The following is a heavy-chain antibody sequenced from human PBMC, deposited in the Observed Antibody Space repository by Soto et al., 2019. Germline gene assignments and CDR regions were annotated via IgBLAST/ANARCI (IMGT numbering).Heavy chain of an antibody. CDR2: IHSDGGTT. V-gene: IGHV3-74*01. CDR1: GFTFSSYW. D-gene: IGHD4-17*01. CDR3: ARTYGSNSHFDY. J-gene: IGHJ4*02. Sequence: EVQLVESGGGLVQPGGSLRLSCAASGFTFSSYWMHWVRRAPGKGLVWVSRIHSDGGTTTYADSVKGRFTMSRDNAKNTLYLQMNSLRAEDTAVDYCARTYGSNSHFDYWGQGTLVTVSS.